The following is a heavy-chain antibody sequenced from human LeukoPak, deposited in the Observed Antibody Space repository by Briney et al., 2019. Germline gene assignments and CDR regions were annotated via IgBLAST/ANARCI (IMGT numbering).Heavy chain of an antibody. CDR1: GYSISSGYY. CDR3: ARVFPDVDTAIGNWNWFDP. V-gene: IGHV4-38-2*02. CDR2: VYHSGST. Sequence: SETLSLTCTVSGYSISSGYYWGWIRQPPGKGLEWIGSVYHSGSTYYNPSLKSRVTISVDTSKNQFSLKLSSVTAAGTAVYYCARVFPDVDTAIGNWNWFDPWGQGTLVTVSS. J-gene: IGHJ5*02. D-gene: IGHD5-18*01.